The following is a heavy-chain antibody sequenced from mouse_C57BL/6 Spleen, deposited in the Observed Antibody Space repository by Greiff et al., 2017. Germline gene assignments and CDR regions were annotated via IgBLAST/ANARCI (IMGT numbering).Heavy chain of an antibody. CDR1: GYAFSSYW. J-gene: IGHJ4*01. CDR2: LYPGDGDT. Sequence: VQLQESGAELVKPGASVKISCKASGYAFSSYWMNWVKQRPGKGLEWIGQLYPGDGDTTYNGKFKGKATLTADKSSSTAYMQLSILTSEDSAVYFCAREGSGSSPYDAMDYWGQGTSVTVSS. V-gene: IGHV1-80*01. D-gene: IGHD1-1*01. CDR3: AREGSGSSPYDAMDY.